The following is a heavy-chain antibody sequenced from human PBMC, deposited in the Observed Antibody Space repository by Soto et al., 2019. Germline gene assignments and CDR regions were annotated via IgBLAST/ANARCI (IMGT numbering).Heavy chain of an antibody. Sequence: EVQLVESGGGLVQPGGSLRLSCEASGFTFRNYDMHWVRQGTGKGLEWVSGISAAGDPDYADSVEGRFTISRENAQNSFFLQMNRLRGGDTAVYYCARTDRDFYGLDVWGQGTTVSVSS. J-gene: IGHJ6*02. CDR2: ISAAGDP. V-gene: IGHV3-13*05. CDR3: ARTDRDFYGLDV. CDR1: GFTFRNYD.